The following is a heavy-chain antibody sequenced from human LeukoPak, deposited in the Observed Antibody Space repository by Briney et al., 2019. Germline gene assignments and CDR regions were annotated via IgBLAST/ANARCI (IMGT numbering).Heavy chain of an antibody. V-gene: IGHV1-18*01. CDR3: AKDSSGWYLHWYFDL. J-gene: IGHJ2*01. CDR2: ISAYNGHT. CDR1: GYTFTSYG. D-gene: IGHD6-19*01. Sequence: ASVKVSCKASGYTFTSYGISWVRQAPGQGLEWMVWISAYNGHTQYAQKLRGRVTMTTYTSTSTVYMELRSLRSEDTAVNYRAKDSSGWYLHWYFDLWRRGTLVIFSS.